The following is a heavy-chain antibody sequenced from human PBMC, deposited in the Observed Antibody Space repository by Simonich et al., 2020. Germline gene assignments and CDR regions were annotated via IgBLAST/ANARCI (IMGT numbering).Heavy chain of an antibody. V-gene: IGHV3-73*02. Sequence: EVQLVESGGGLVQPGGSLKLSCAASGFTFSGSAMHWVRQASGKGLEWVGRIRSKANSYPTAYAASVKGRFTISRDDSKNTAYLQMNSLKTEDTAVYYCTRSLHPYSSSRDYWGQGTLVTVSS. CDR2: IRSKANSYPT. CDR1: GFTFSGSA. D-gene: IGHD6-13*01. CDR3: TRSLHPYSSSRDY. J-gene: IGHJ4*02.